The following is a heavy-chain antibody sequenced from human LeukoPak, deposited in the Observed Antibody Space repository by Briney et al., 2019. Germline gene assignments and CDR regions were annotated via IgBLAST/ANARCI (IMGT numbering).Heavy chain of an antibody. J-gene: IGHJ6*03. V-gene: IGHV3-43D*04. CDR2: ISWDGGST. D-gene: IGHD6-6*01. CDR3: AKALAARNYYYYYMDV. CDR1: GFTFDDYA. Sequence: QPGGSLRLSCAASGFTFDDYAMHCVRQAPGKGLEWVSLISWDGGSTYYADSVKGRFTISRDNSKNSLYLQMNSLRAEDTALYYCAKALAARNYYYYYMDVWGKGTTVTVSS.